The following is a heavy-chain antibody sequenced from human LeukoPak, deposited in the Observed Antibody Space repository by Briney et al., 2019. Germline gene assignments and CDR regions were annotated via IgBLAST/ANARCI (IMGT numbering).Heavy chain of an antibody. V-gene: IGHV3-33*01. CDR2: IWYDGSKK. D-gene: IGHD5-24*01. CDR3: TRENGGDGYRGGTFDI. J-gene: IGHJ3*02. CDR1: GFTFSSYG. Sequence: GTSLKLSCAASGFTFSSYGMNWVRQAPGKGLEWVAVIWYDGSKKYYVDSVKGRFTISRDSSKNTVDLQMDSLRAEDTALYYCTRENGGDGYRGGTFDIWSQGTMVTVSS.